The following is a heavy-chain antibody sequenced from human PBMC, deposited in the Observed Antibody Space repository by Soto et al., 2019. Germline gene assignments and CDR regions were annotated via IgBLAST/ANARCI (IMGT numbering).Heavy chain of an antibody. Sequence: ASVKVSCKASGGSFTYTLSCVRQSPGQGLEWMGGIIPIFGTTNYAQKFQGRVTITADESTKTAYMELSTLRSEDTAVYYCARLHSHGTYGMDVWGQGTTVTVSS. J-gene: IGHJ6*02. V-gene: IGHV1-69*13. CDR2: IIPIFGTT. CDR1: GGSFTYT. CDR3: ARLHSHGTYGMDV. D-gene: IGHD5-18*01.